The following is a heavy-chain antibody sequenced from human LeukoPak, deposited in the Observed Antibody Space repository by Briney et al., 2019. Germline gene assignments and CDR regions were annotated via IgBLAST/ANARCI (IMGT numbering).Heavy chain of an antibody. CDR1: GGSISSYS. CDR2: IYTRGNN. J-gene: IGHJ6*03. Sequence: SQSLSLTSTVSGGSISSYSWSWIWHPAREGLEWIVRIYTRGNNKQHPSLKSRVTMSVDTSKNPFSLKLSSVTAADTAVYYCASAPAVAGTGAYYYYMDVWGKGTTVTISS. CDR3: ASAPAVAGTGAYYYYMDV. D-gene: IGHD6-19*01. V-gene: IGHV4-4*07.